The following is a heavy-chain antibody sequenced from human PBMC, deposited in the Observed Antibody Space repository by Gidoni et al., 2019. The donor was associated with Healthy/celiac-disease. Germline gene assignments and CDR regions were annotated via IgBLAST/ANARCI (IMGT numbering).Heavy chain of an antibody. CDR1: GFPFSSYS. D-gene: IGHD3-10*01. V-gene: IGHV3-21*01. CDR3: ARDQKGWVDYYGSGTSKNWFDP. Sequence: EVQLVESGGGLVKPGGSLRLSCAASGFPFSSYSLNCVRQAPGKGLEWVSSISSSSSYIYYADSVKGRFTISRDNAKNSLYLQMNSLRAEDTAVYYCARDQKGWVDYYGSGTSKNWFDPWGQGTLVTVSS. CDR2: ISSSSSYI. J-gene: IGHJ5*02.